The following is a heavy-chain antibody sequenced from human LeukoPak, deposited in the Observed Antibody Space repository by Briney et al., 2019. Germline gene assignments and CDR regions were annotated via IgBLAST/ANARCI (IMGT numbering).Heavy chain of an antibody. CDR2: IGTSGDT. J-gene: IGHJ4*02. CDR3: SRVGSSGWPNYFDS. Sequence: GGSLRLSCAASGFTFSSYDMHWVRQATGKGLEWVSVIGTSGDTYYAGSVKGRFTISRENAKNSLYLQMNSLSAGDTAVYFCSRVGSSGWPNYFDSWGQGTLVTVSS. CDR1: GFTFSSYD. D-gene: IGHD6-19*01. V-gene: IGHV3-13*04.